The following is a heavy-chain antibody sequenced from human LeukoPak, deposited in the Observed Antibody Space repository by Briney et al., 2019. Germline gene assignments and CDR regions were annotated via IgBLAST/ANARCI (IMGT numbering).Heavy chain of an antibody. J-gene: IGHJ6*02. CDR2: ISGTGGNT. V-gene: IGHV3-23*01. Sequence: GGSLRLSCAASGFTFSSYAMSWVRQAPGKGLEWVSGISGTGGNTYYADSVKGRFTISRDNSKNTLYLQMNCLRAEDTAVFYCAKDREYSGSYRPGPTRYYYGMDVWGQGTTVTVSS. D-gene: IGHD1-26*01. CDR3: AKDREYSGSYRPGPTRYYYGMDV. CDR1: GFTFSSYA.